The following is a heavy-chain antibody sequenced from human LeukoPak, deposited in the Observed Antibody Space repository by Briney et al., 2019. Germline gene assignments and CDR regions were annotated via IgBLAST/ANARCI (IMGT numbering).Heavy chain of an antibody. CDR2: ISYDGSNK. J-gene: IGHJ3*02. CDR3: ARDHRFTVTTRWAFDI. Sequence: GGSLRLSCAASGFTFSSYAMHWVRQAPGKGLEWVAVISYDGSNKYYADSVKGRFTISRDNSKNTLYLQMNSLRAEDTAVYYCARDHRFTVTTRWAFDIWGQGTMVTVSS. CDR1: GFTFSSYA. D-gene: IGHD4-17*01. V-gene: IGHV3-30*14.